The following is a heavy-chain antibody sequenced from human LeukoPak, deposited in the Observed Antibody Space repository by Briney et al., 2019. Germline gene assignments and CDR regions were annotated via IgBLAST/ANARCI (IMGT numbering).Heavy chain of an antibody. CDR1: GGSISSSSYY. D-gene: IGHD6-13*01. J-gene: IGHJ6*03. V-gene: IGHV4-39*07. Sequence: PSETLSLTCTVSGGSISSSSYYWGWIRQPPGKGLEWIGSIYYSGSTYYNPSLKSRVTISVDTSKNQFSLKLSSVTAADTAVYYCARVLAAAGHRAYYYYMDVWGKGTTVTVSS. CDR2: IYYSGST. CDR3: ARVLAAAGHRAYYYYMDV.